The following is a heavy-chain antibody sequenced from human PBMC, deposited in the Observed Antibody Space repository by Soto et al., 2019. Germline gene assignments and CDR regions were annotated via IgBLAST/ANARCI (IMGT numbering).Heavy chain of an antibody. CDR2: IIPIFGTA. D-gene: IGHD3-9*01. CDR3: ARFILTGYYPNWFDP. CDR1: GGTFSSYA. V-gene: IGHV1-69*06. Sequence: GVSVKVSCKASGGTFSSYAISWVRQAPGQGLEWMGGIIPIFGTANYAQKFQGRVTITADKSTSTAYMELSSLRSEDTAVYYCARFILTGYYPNWFDPWGQGTLVTVSS. J-gene: IGHJ5*02.